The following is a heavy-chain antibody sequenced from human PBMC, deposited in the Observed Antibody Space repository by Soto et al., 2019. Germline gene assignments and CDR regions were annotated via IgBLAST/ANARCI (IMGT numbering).Heavy chain of an antibody. Sequence: EVQLVESGGGLVKPGGSLRLSCAASGVTFSSYSMNWVRQAPGKGLDWVSSISSSSSYIYYADSVKGRFTVSRDNAKNSLYLQMNSLRAEETAVYYCARAPREKSGRGMDVWGQGTTVTVSS. D-gene: IGHD6-25*01. J-gene: IGHJ6*02. V-gene: IGHV3-21*01. CDR1: GVTFSSYS. CDR3: ARAPREKSGRGMDV. CDR2: ISSSSSYI.